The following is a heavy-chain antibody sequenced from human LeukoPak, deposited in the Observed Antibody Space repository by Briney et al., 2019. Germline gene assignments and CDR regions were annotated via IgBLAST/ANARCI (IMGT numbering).Heavy chain of an antibody. D-gene: IGHD5-18*01. V-gene: IGHV3-7*05. CDR2: INEDGSEK. J-gene: IGHJ4*02. CDR1: GFRITSYW. CDR3: ARDHGYDY. Sequence: PGGSLRLSCAASGFRITSYWMIWVRQAPGKGLEWVANINEDGSEKKYVDSVRGRFTISKDNAKNSVFLQMNSLTVDDTAVYYCARDHGYDYWGQGTLVTVSS.